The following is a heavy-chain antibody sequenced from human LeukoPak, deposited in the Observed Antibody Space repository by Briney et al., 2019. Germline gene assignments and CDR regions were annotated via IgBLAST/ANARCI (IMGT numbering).Heavy chain of an antibody. CDR2: ISSSSSYI. V-gene: IGHV3-21*01. CDR3: ARDMTYCGGDCYFFDY. Sequence: GGSLRLSCAASEFTFSSYSMNWVRQAPGKGLEWVSSISSSSSYIYYADSVKGRFTISRDNAKNSLYLQMNSLRAEDTAVYYCARDMTYCGGDCYFFDYWGQGTLVTVSS. CDR1: EFTFSSYS. J-gene: IGHJ4*02. D-gene: IGHD2-21*02.